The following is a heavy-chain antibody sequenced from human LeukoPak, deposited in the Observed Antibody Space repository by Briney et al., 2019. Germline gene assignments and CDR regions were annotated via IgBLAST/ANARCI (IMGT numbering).Heavy chain of an antibody. CDR1: GYTFTSYA. J-gene: IGHJ5*02. V-gene: IGHV7-4-1*02. CDR2: INTNTGNP. CDR3: ARDPPLDDILTGYTP. D-gene: IGHD3-9*01. Sequence: EASVKVSCKASGYTFTSYAMNWVRQAPGQGLEWMGWINTNTGNPTYAQGFTGRFVFSLDTSVSTAYLQISSLKAEDTALYYCARDPPLDDILTGYTPWGQGTLVTVSS.